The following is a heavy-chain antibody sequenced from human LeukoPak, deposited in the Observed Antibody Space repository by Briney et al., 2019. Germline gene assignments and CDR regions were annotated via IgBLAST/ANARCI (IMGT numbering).Heavy chain of an antibody. V-gene: IGHV3-43*02. Sequence: GGSLRLSCAASGFTFDDYVMHRVRQAPPKGLEWVFVISGDGGATYYADSAKGRFTISRDNGRKSLYLQMDSLRTEDTALYYCAKGGYTYGGRLFDYWGQGTLVSVSS. CDR3: AKGGYTYGGRLFDY. J-gene: IGHJ4*02. CDR1: GFTFDDYV. D-gene: IGHD5-18*01. CDR2: ISGDGGAT.